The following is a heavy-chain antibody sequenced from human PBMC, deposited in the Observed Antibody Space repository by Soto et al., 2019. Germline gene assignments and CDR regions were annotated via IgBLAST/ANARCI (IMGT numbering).Heavy chain of an antibody. D-gene: IGHD3-16*02. Sequence: QVQLVQSGAEVKKPGASVKVSCKASGYTFTSYGISCVRQAPGQGLEWKGWISAYNGNTNYAQKLQGRVTMTTDTSTSTAYMELRSLRSDDTAVYYCARSLGITFGGVIVNDAFDLWGQGTMVTVSS. CDR3: ARSLGITFGGVIVNDAFDL. CDR1: GYTFTSYG. V-gene: IGHV1-18*01. J-gene: IGHJ3*01. CDR2: ISAYNGNT.